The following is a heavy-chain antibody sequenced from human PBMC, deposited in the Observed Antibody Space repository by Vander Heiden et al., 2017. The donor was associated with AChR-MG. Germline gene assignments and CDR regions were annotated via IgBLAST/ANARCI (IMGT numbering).Heavy chain of an antibody. V-gene: IGHV4-31*03. CDR2: IYYSGSP. J-gene: IGHJ3*01. CDR1: GGSISSGAYY. Sequence: QVQLQESGPGLVKPPQTLSLTCTVPGGSISSGAYYWSWIRQHPGKGLEWMGYIYYSGSPYYNPSLKSRVTISPDTSKNQFSLELSSVTAADTAVYFCARSARARRAFDGWGQGTVVTGSS. CDR3: ARSARARRAFDG.